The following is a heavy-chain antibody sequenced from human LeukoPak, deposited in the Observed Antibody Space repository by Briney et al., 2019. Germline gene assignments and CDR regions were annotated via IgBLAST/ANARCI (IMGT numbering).Heavy chain of an antibody. Sequence: ASETLSLTCSVCGGSITRTTYLWGGIRQPPGKGLEGVGSMHYTGSDNYNPFLNSLVTISLDMSKRQSSLQLSPVTAADTAVYSCARAYSSSAFGYYYYYMDAWGKGTTVTVSS. CDR2: MHYTGSD. D-gene: IGHD6-6*01. CDR1: GGSITRTTYL. CDR3: ARAYSSSAFGYYYYYMDA. V-gene: IGHV4-39*07. J-gene: IGHJ6*03.